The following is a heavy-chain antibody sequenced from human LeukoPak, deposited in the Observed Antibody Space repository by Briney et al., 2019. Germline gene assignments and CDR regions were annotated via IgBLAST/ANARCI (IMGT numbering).Heavy chain of an antibody. V-gene: IGHV1-24*01. CDR2: FDPEDGET. CDR1: EYTLTELS. J-gene: IGHJ4*02. D-gene: IGHD3-10*01. CDR3: ATAHYYGTRGYYFDD. Sequence: ASVKVSCKVSEYTLTELSMHWVRQAPGKGLEWMGGFDPEDGETIYSQKFQGRVTVTEDTSTDTAYMELSSLRSEDTAVYYCATAHYYGTRGYYFDDWGQGTLVTVSS.